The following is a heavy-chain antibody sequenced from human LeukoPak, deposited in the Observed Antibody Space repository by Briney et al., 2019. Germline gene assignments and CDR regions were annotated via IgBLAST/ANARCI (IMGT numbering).Heavy chain of an antibody. Sequence: SETLSLTCTVSGGSITSGTYYWTWIRQPAGKGLEWIGRVYTSGSTNYKPSLKSRVTISVDASKNQFSLKLGSVTAADTAIYYCAREESDWSSLGYYYHYMDVWGKGTTVTISS. D-gene: IGHD3-9*01. CDR3: AREESDWSSLGYYYHYMDV. CDR2: VYTSGST. V-gene: IGHV4-61*02. J-gene: IGHJ6*03. CDR1: GGSITSGTYY.